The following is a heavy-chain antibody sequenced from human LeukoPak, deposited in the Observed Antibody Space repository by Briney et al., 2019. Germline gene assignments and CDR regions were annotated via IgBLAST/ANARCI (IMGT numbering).Heavy chain of an antibody. CDR1: GFTFSSYW. Sequence: GGSLRLSCAASGFTFSSYWMSWVRQAPGKGLEWVANIKQEGSEKYYVDSVKGRFTISRDNAKNSLYPQMNSLRAEDTAVYYCARDDGGSYPTTFYYWGQGTLVTVSS. CDR2: IKQEGSEK. V-gene: IGHV3-7*01. CDR3: ARDDGGSYPTTFYY. D-gene: IGHD1-26*01. J-gene: IGHJ4*02.